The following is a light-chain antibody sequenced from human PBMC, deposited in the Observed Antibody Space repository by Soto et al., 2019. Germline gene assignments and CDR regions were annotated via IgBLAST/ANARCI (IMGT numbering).Light chain of an antibody. CDR2: DNN. Sequence: QSVLTQPPSVSGAPGQRVTISCTGNSADIGAGYDVHWYQQLPGAAPKLLIFDNNNRPSGVPDRFSGSKSGTSASLAITGLQAEDEAVYYCQAYDSSLSGSVFGGGTKLTVL. CDR3: QAYDSSLSGSV. CDR1: SADIGAGYD. J-gene: IGLJ3*02. V-gene: IGLV1-40*01.